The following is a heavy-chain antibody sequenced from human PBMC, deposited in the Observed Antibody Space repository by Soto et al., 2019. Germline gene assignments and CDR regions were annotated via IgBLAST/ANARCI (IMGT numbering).Heavy chain of an antibody. CDR3: ARGLQRHIVVVPAANWFDP. CDR2: IYHSGST. D-gene: IGHD2-2*01. CDR1: GGSISSGGYS. J-gene: IGHJ5*02. Sequence: PSETLSLTCAVSGGSISSGGYSWSWIRQPPGKGLEWIGYIYHSGSTYYNPSLKSRVTISVDTSKNQFSLKLSSVTAADTAVHYCARGLQRHIVVVPAANWFDPWGQGTLVTVSS. V-gene: IGHV4-30-2*01.